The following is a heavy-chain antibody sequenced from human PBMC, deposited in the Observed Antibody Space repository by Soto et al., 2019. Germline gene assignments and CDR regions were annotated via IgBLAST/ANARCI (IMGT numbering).Heavy chain of an antibody. Sequence: QVQLVQSGAEVKKPGASVKVSCEASGYPFTAFDINWVRQAAGQGLEWMGWMNPSSGDSAFAQRFQDRITMTRTTSISTAYMELSRLTSDDTAVYYCVRQPGGVATPGDDYWGQGNLVTVSS. CDR1: GYPFTAFD. CDR3: VRQPGGVATPGDDY. J-gene: IGHJ4*02. CDR2: MNPSSGDS. V-gene: IGHV1-8*01. D-gene: IGHD2-15*01.